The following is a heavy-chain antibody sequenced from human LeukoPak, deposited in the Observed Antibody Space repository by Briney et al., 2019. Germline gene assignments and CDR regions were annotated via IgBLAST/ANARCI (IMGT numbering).Heavy chain of an antibody. CDR2: IYYSGST. CDR1: GGSISSYY. Sequence: PSETLSLTCTVSGGSISSYYWSWLRQPPGKGLEWIGYIYYSGSTNYNPSLKSRVTISVDTSKNQFSLKLSSVTAADTAVYYCARHFARAFDIWGQGTMVTVSS. D-gene: IGHD2-21*01. J-gene: IGHJ3*02. V-gene: IGHV4-59*08. CDR3: ARHFARAFDI.